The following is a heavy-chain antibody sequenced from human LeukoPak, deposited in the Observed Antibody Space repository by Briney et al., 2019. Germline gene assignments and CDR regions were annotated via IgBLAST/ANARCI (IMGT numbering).Heavy chain of an antibody. V-gene: IGHV3-48*04. Sequence: GGSLRLSRAASGFTFSSYSMNWVRQAPGKGLEWVSYIGSSSSTIYYADSVKGRFTISRDNAKNSLYLQMNSLRAEDTAVYYCARGLTTVTHSGYFDYWGQGTLVTVSS. CDR2: IGSSSSTI. CDR3: ARGLTTVTHSGYFDY. D-gene: IGHD4-17*01. J-gene: IGHJ4*02. CDR1: GFTFSSYS.